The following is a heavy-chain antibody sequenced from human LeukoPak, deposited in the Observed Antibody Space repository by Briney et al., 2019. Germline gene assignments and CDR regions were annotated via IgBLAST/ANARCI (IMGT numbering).Heavy chain of an antibody. D-gene: IGHD4-17*01. CDR2: IIPIFGTA. CDR1: GGTFSSYA. J-gene: IGHJ4*02. CDR3: AGGTGYFDY. V-gene: IGHV1-69*13. Sequence: SVKVSCKASGGTFSSYAISWVRQAPGQGLEWMGGIIPIFGTANYAQKFQGRVTITADESTSTAYMELRSLKSDDTAVYYCAGGTGYFDYWGQGTLVTVSS.